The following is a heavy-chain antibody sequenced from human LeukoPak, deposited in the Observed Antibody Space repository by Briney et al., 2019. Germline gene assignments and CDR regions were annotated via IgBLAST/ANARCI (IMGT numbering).Heavy chain of an antibody. Sequence: PSETLSLTCTVSGGSISSSRYYWGWIRQPPGKGLEWIGSIYYSGSTYYNPSLKSPVTISVDTSKNQFSLKLNSVTAGDTAVYYCARARITIFGVVINFDYWGQGTLVTVSS. CDR3: ARARITIFGVVINFDY. CDR2: IYYSGST. J-gene: IGHJ4*02. CDR1: GGSISSSRYY. D-gene: IGHD3-3*01. V-gene: IGHV4-39*01.